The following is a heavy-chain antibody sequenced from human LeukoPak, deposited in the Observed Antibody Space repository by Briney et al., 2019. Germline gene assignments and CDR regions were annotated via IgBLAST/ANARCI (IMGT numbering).Heavy chain of an antibody. V-gene: IGHV3-30-3*01. Sequence: GGSLRLSCAASGFTFSSYAMHWVRQAPGKGLEGVAVISYDGSNKYYADSVKGRFTISRDNSKNTLYLQMNSLRAEDTVVYYCASIVVEDNWFDPWGQGTLVTVSS. J-gene: IGHJ5*02. CDR3: ASIVVEDNWFDP. CDR2: ISYDGSNK. CDR1: GFTFSSYA. D-gene: IGHD2-15*01.